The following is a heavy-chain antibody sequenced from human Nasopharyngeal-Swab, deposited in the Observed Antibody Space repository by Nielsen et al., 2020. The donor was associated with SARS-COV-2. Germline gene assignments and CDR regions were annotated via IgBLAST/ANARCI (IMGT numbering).Heavy chain of an antibody. V-gene: IGHV3-53*01. J-gene: IGHJ1*01. CDR3: VREDYHTHYVYFQH. CDR1: GFTVSSNY. CDR2: IYSDGST. D-gene: IGHD3-9*01. Sequence: GGSLRLSCAASGFTVSSNYMSWVRKAPGKGLEYVSVIYSDGSTYYADSVKGRFTISRDNSKNTVYLQMNSLRAVDTAIYYCVREDYHTHYVYFQHWGQGTLVTVSS.